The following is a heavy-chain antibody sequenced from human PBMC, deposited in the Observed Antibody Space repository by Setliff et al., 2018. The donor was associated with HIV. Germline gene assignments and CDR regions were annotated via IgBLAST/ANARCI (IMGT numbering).Heavy chain of an antibody. CDR2: IYYSGST. CDR3: AREGDSGSPGHFDY. D-gene: IGHD1-26*01. CDR1: GGSISSSSYY. Sequence: TSETLSLTCTVSGGSISSSSYYWGWIRQPPGKGLEWIGSIYYSGSTYYNPSLKSRVTISVDTSKNQFSLKLSSVTAADTAVYYCAREGDSGSPGHFDYWGQGTLVTVSS. V-gene: IGHV4-39*01. J-gene: IGHJ4*02.